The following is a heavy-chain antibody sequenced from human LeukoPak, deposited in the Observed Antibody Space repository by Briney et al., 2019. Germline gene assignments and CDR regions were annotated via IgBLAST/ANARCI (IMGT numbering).Heavy chain of an antibody. J-gene: IGHJ4*02. CDR2: IYYSGST. CDR3: ASSANSGSYYDPFDY. Sequence: SETLSLTCTVSGGSISSSSYYWGWIRQPPGKGLEWIGSIYYSGSTYYNPSLKSRVTISVDTSKNQFSLKLSSVTAADTAVYYCASSANSGSYYDPFDYWGQGTLVTASS. CDR1: GGSISSSSYY. V-gene: IGHV4-39*01. D-gene: IGHD1-26*01.